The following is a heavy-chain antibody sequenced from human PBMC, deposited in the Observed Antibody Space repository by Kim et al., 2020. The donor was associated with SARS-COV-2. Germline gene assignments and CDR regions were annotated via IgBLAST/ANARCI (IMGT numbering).Heavy chain of an antibody. CDR3: ARSYYYDSSGYYVAFDI. D-gene: IGHD3-22*01. CDR1: GGSISSYY. J-gene: IGHJ3*02. V-gene: IGHV4-59*08. CDR2: IYYSGST. Sequence: SETLSLTCTVSGGSISSYYWSWIRQPPGKGLEWIGYIYYSGSTNYNPSLKSRVTISVDTSKNQFSLKLSSVTAADTAVYYCARSYYYDSSGYYVAFDIWGQGTMVTVSS.